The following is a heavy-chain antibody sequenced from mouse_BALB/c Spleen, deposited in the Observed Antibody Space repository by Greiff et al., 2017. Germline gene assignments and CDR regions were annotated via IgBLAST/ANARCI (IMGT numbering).Heavy chain of an antibody. CDR2: ISDGGSYT. V-gene: IGHV5-4*02. CDR3: ARRSYYCGSSYGYAMDY. CDR1: GFTFSDYY. J-gene: IGHJ4*01. D-gene: IGHD1-1*01. Sequence: EVQVVESGGGLVKPGGSLKLSCAASGFTFSDYYMYWVRQTPEKRLEWVATISDGGSYTYYPDSVKGRFTISRDNAKNNLYLQMSSLKSEDTAMYYCARRSYYCGSSYGYAMDYWGQGTSVTVSS.